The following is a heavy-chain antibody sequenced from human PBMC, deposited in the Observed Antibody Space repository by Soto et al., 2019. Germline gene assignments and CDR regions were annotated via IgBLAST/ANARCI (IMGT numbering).Heavy chain of an antibody. V-gene: IGHV3-23*01. CDR2: RLGKTGA. J-gene: IGHJ4*02. D-gene: IGHD4-17*01. Sequence: EVQLLESGGGLVQPGGSLRLSCAASGFTFSSHAMSWVRQSPVKGLELVARLGKTGAYYADSVKGRFSISRDTSKNPLFLQLNNVRADDTVIYYCVKNRWYTDYAFGYWGQGTLVTVSS. CDR3: VKNRWYTDYAFGY. CDR1: GFTFSSHA.